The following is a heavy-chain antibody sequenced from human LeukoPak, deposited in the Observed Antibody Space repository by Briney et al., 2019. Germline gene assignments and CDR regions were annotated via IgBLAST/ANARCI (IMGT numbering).Heavy chain of an antibody. V-gene: IGHV3-48*04. D-gene: IGHD4-23*01. Sequence: GGSLRLSCAASGFTFSNYNMNWVRQPPGKGLEWVSYISSSDSTIYYADSVKGRFTISRDNAKNSLYLQMNSLRAEDTAVYYCARDYGGSSPFDYWGQGTLVTVSS. CDR1: GFTFSNYN. CDR2: ISSSDSTI. CDR3: ARDYGGSSPFDY. J-gene: IGHJ4*02.